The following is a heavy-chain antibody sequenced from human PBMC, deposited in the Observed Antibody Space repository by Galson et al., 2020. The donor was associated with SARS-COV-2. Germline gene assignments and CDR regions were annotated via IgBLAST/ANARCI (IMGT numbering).Heavy chain of an antibody. J-gene: IGHJ4*02. CDR2: INHSGNT. CDR3: ARGSIWSHYYPFDS. D-gene: IGHD3-3*01. CDR1: GGTFNDYY. Sequence: ETSETLSLTCAVYGGTFNDYYWTWIRQPPGKGLEWIGEINHSGNTNYTPSLKSRVAISVDASKNQFSLKLTSVTAADTGVYFCARGSIWSHYYPFDSWGQGILVTVSS. V-gene: IGHV4-34*01.